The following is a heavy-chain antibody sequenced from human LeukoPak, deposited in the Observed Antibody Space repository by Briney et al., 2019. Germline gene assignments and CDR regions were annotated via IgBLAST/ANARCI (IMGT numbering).Heavy chain of an antibody. J-gene: IGHJ5*02. D-gene: IGHD3-9*01. CDR3: ARSARYPGSFDP. V-gene: IGHV4-59*11. Sequence: SETLSLICTVSGGAINSHYWSWIRQPPGKGLEWIGYIHYSGSTNYNPSLKTRVSMSVDRAQNQISLKVKSVIDADTAVYYCARSARYPGSFDPWGQGTLVTVSS. CDR1: GGAINSHY. CDR2: IHYSGST.